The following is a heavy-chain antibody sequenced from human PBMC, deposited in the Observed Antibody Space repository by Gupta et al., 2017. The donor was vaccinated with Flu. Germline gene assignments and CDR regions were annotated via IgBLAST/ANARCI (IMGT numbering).Heavy chain of an antibody. Sequence: ESQLVESGGGLVPPGGSVSFSCTASGFTFSSHFMHWVRQAPGKGLVWVSRIRFDGTATSYADSVKGRFTISRDNAKNTLYLQMNSLRAEDTALYYCAREVGNNWLDPWGQGTLVTVSS. CDR2: IRFDGTAT. V-gene: IGHV3-74*01. CDR1: GFTFSSHF. J-gene: IGHJ5*02. D-gene: IGHD1-26*01. CDR3: AREVGNNWLDP.